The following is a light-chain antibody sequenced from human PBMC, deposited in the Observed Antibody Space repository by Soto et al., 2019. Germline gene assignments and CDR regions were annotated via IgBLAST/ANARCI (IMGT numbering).Light chain of an antibody. CDR2: AAT. J-gene: IGKJ1*01. CDR3: QQSYSLPVWT. CDR1: QRIGRH. Sequence: DIQMTQSPSSLSASVVDTVTITCQASQRIGRHVNWYQQKPAKPPKRLLSAATNLADGVPSRFGGSGSRTDFTLSVSSLQPEDFATYYCQQSYSLPVWTFGQGTKVDIK. V-gene: IGKV1-39*01.